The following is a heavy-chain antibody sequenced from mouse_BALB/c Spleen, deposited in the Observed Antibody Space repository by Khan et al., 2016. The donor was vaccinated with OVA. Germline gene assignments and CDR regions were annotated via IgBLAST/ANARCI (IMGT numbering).Heavy chain of an antibody. CDR1: GYTFTSYW. V-gene: IGHV1-61*01. Sequence: QVQLKQSGAELVRPGASVKLSCKASGYTFTSYWMNWVKQRPGQGLKWIGMIDPSDSETHYNQMFKDKATLTVDKSSSTAYMQLSSLTSEDSAVYYCARGDGNSLYWYFDVWGAGPTVTVSS. CDR3: ARGDGNSLYWYFDV. CDR2: IDPSDSET. D-gene: IGHD2-1*01. J-gene: IGHJ1*01.